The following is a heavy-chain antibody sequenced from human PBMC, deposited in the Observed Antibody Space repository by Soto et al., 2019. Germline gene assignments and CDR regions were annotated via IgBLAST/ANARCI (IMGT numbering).Heavy chain of an antibody. CDR1: GGSFSSDA. CDR3: ARAVVTETTLGYFDF. Sequence: QVHLVQSGAEVKEPGSSVKVSCKASGGSFSSDAITWVRQAPGQGLEWIGEIIPMFDTTNYAPEFQGRVTITADTATTTVYMEVSSLTSDDTAVYYCARAVVTETTLGYFDFWGQGALVTVSS. V-gene: IGHV1-69*06. D-gene: IGHD2-21*02. CDR2: IIPMFDTT. J-gene: IGHJ4*02.